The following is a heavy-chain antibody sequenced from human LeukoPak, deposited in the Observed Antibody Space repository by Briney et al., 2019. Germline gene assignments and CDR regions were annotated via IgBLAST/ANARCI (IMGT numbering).Heavy chain of an antibody. V-gene: IGHV3-30*02. J-gene: IGHJ4*02. CDR2: IRYDGSNK. CDR1: GFTFSSYG. CDR3: AKDLTAMVRYYFDY. Sequence: GGSLRLSCAASGFTFSSYGMHWVRQAPGRGLEGVAFIRYDGSNKYYADSVKGRFTISRGNSKNTLYLQMNSLRAEDTAVYYCAKDLTAMVRYYFDYWGQGTLVTVSS. D-gene: IGHD5-18*01.